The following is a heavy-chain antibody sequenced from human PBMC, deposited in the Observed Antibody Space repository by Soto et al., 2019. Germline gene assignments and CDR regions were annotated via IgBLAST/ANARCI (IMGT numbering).Heavy chain of an antibody. CDR3: ARDLFYYGSGSYTHAGYYHGMDV. CDR2: INPNSGGT. D-gene: IGHD3-10*01. V-gene: IGHV1-2*04. J-gene: IGHJ6*02. CDR1: GYTLTVHY. Sequence: ASVKVSCKASGYTLTVHYMHWVRQSPGQGLEWMGWINPNSGGTNYAQRFQGWVTMTRDTSISTAYMELSRLRSDDTAVYYCARDLFYYGSGSYTHAGYYHGMDVWGQGTRVTVS.